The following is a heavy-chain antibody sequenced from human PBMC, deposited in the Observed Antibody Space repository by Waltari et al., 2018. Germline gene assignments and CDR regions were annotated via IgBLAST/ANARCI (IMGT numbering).Heavy chain of an antibody. J-gene: IGHJ4*02. D-gene: IGHD2-15*01. CDR1: GGSFTGYY. V-gene: IGHV4-34*01. CDR3: ARHGRIRAVALIGY. CDR2: INDSGTI. Sequence: QVQLQQWGAGLMTPSETLSLPCAVYGGSFTGYYWTWIRQPPWKGLEWIGEINDSGTINYNSSLKTRVTISVDTSKNQFPLKVTSVTAADTAVYYCARHGRIRAVALIGYWGQGTLVTVSS.